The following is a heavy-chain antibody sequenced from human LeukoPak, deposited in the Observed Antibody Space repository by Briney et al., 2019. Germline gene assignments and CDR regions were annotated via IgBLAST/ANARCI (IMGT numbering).Heavy chain of an antibody. V-gene: IGHV4-38-2*02. D-gene: IGHD2-2*01. CDR3: ASHIVEVPRNVRPAFDI. Sequence: PSETLSLTCTVSGSSISSGYYWGWIGQPPGKGLEWIGEINHSGTTEYNPSLKSRVTISLDTSKNQFSLKLSSVTAADTAVYYCASHIVEVPRNVRPAFDIWGQGTMVTVSS. CDR2: INHSGTT. J-gene: IGHJ3*02. CDR1: GSSISSGYY.